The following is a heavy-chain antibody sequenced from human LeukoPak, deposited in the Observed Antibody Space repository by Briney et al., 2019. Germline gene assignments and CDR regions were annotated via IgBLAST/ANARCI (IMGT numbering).Heavy chain of an antibody. V-gene: IGHV4-61*02. Sequence: SETLSLTCTVSGGSISSGSYYWSWIRQPAGKGLEWIGRIYTSGSTNYNPSLKSRVTISVDTSKNQFSLKLSSVTAADTAVYYCARDHLYGGYGYHYYYMDVWGKGTTVTVSS. CDR3: ARDHLYGGYGYHYYYMDV. CDR1: GGSISSGSYY. D-gene: IGHD4-23*01. CDR2: IYTSGST. J-gene: IGHJ6*03.